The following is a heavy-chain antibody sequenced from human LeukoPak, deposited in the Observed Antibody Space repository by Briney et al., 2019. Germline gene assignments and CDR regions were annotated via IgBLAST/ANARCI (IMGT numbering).Heavy chain of an antibody. V-gene: IGHV3-30*18. CDR3: AKDLSGSYYKTPIYYYGMDV. CDR2: ISYDGSNK. CDR1: GFTFSSYG. J-gene: IGHJ6*02. Sequence: GGSLRLSCAASGFTFSSYGMHWVRQAPGKGLEWVAVISYDGSNKYYADSVEGRFTISRDNSKNTLYLQMNSLRAEDTAVYYCAKDLSGSYYKTPIYYYGMDVWGQGTTVTVSS. D-gene: IGHD3-10*01.